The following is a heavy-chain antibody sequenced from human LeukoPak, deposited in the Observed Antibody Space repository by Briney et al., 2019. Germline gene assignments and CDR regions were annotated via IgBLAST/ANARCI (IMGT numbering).Heavy chain of an antibody. CDR2: IYYSGST. CDR1: GGSISSSSYY. D-gene: IGHD6-19*01. V-gene: IGHV4-39*01. J-gene: IGHJ4*02. CDR3: ARRSVAGLWEADY. Sequence: SETLSLTCTVSGGSISSSSYYWGWIRQPPGKGLEWIGSIYYSGSTYYNPSLKSRVTISVDTSKNQFSLKLSSVTAADTAVYYCARRSVAGLWEADYWGQGTLVTVSS.